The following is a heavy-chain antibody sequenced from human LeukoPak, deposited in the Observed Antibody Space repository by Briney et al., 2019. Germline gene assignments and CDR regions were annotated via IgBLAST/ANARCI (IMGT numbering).Heavy chain of an antibody. Sequence: GASVKVSCKASGYTFTSYAMHWVRQAPGQRLEWMGWINAGNGNTNYAQKLQGRVTITSDTSASTAYMELSSLRSEDTAVYYCATGGRLLYFDYWGQGTLVTVSS. CDR2: INAGNGNT. CDR3: ATGGRLLYFDY. CDR1: GYTFTSYA. J-gene: IGHJ4*02. D-gene: IGHD2-15*01. V-gene: IGHV1-3*01.